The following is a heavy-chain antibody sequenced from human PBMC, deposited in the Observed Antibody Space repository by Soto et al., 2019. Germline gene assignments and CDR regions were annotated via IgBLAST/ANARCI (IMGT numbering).Heavy chain of an antibody. CDR3: AKGLAAAGIDYGMDV. CDR1: GFTFSSYG. D-gene: IGHD6-13*01. J-gene: IGHJ6*02. CDR2: ISYDGSNK. Sequence: GGSLRLSCAASGFTFSSYGMHWVRQAPGKGLGWVAVISYDGSNKYYADSVKGRFTISRDNSKNTLYLQMNSLRAEDTAGYYCAKGLAAAGIDYGMDVWGQGTTVTVSS. V-gene: IGHV3-30*18.